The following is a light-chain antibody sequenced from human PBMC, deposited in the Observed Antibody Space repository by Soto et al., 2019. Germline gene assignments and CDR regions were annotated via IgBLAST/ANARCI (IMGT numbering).Light chain of an antibody. V-gene: IGKV3-20*01. CDR2: GAS. CDR1: QSVSSIY. Sequence: EIVLTQSPGTLSLSPGERATLSCRAGQSVSSIYLAWYQQKPGQAPRLLIYGASSRATGIPGRFSGSGSGTDFTLTISRLEPEDFAVYYCQQYGSSPLTFGGGTKLDI. CDR3: QQYGSSPLT. J-gene: IGKJ4*01.